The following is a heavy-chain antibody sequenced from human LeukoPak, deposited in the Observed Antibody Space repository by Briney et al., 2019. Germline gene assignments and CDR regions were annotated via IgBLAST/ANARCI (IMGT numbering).Heavy chain of an antibody. V-gene: IGHV4-34*01. CDR1: GGSFSGYY. D-gene: IGHD5-18*01. CDR3: ARGRSGYSYGPRFDY. J-gene: IGHJ4*02. CDR2: INHSGST. Sequence: SETLSLTCAVYGGSFSGYYWSWIRQPPRKGLEWIGEINHSGSTNYNPSLKSRVTISVDTSKNQFSLKLSSVTAADTAMYYCARGRSGYSYGPRFDYWGQGTLVTVSS.